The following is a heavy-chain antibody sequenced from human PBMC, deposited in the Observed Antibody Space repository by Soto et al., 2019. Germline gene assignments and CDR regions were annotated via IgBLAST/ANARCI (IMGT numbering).Heavy chain of an antibody. V-gene: IGHV3-53*02. J-gene: IGHJ4*02. D-gene: IGHD7-27*01. CDR2: LYFYGSA. CDR3: ARVGTSESFFDY. Sequence: VQLVETGGGLIQPGGSLRLSCVVSGFTVSDRRMTWVRQAPRQGLEWVADLYFYGSANYADSVRGRLTISKDDSENTFFLEMNNMRAENTALYYCARVGTSESFFDYWGQGTLVTVS. CDR1: GFTVSDRR.